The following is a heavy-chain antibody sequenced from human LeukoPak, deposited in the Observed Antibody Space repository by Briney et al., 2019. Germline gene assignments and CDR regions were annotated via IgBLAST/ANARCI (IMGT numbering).Heavy chain of an antibody. CDR2: ISSSSSYI. Sequence: GGSLRLSCAASGFTFSSYSMSWVCQAPGKGLEWVSSISSSSSYIYYADSVKGRFTISRDNAKNSLYLQMNSLRAEDTAVYYCASTPGYSSGSSSFDYWGQGTLVTVSS. J-gene: IGHJ4*02. D-gene: IGHD6-19*01. CDR3: ASTPGYSSGSSSFDY. CDR1: GFTFSSYS. V-gene: IGHV3-21*01.